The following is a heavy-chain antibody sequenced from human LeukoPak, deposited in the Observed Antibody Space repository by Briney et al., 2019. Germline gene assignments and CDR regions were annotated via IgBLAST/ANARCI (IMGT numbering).Heavy chain of an antibody. CDR3: AKDVSWNWFDP. V-gene: IGHV3-30*18. J-gene: IGHJ5*02. CDR2: ISYDGSNK. CDR1: GFTFSTYA. Sequence: GRSLRLSCAASGFTFSTYAMHWVRQAPGKGLEWVAVISYDGSNKYYADSVKGRFTISRDNSKDTLYLQMNTLRAEDTAVYYCAKDVSWNWFDPWGQGTLVTVSS.